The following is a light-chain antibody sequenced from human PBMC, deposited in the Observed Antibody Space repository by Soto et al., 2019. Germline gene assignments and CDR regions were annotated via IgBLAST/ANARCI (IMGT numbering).Light chain of an antibody. J-gene: IGKJ1*01. V-gene: IGKV3D-20*01. CDR1: QRVSSSY. Sequence: EMVLTQSPATLSLSPGERATLSCGASQRVSSSYLAWYQQKPGLEPRLLIYDASSRDTCIPDRFSGSGSGTDVTLTISRLEAEYFAVYYCQQYGSSPSWTFGQGTKVEIK. CDR2: DAS. CDR3: QQYGSSPSWT.